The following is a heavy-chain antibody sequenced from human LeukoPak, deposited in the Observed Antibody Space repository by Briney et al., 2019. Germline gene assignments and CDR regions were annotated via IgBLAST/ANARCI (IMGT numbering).Heavy chain of an antibody. CDR2: ISYTGNA. CDR1: GGPITISDYY. V-gene: IGHV4-39*02. D-gene: IGHD3-22*01. CDR3: ARLTHSYYGDCRGYYPYYYMDV. J-gene: IGHJ6*03. Sequence: SETLSLTCSVSGGPITISDYYWGWIRQPPGKGLEWIGRISYTGNAYYSPSLKSRVTMSVDTSNNLFSLRLRSVTAGDTAVYFCARLTHSYYGDCRGYYPYYYMDVWGKGTTVTVAS.